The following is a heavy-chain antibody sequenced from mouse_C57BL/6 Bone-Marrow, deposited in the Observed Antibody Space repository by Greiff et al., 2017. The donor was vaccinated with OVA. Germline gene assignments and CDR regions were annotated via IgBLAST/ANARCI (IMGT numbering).Heavy chain of an antibody. J-gene: IGHJ3*01. V-gene: IGHV1-74*01. CDR2: IHPSDSDT. CDR3: AIGLRRSAWFAY. CDR1: GYTFTSYW. Sequence: QVQLQQPGAELVKPGASVKVSCKASGYTFTSYWMHWVKQRPGQGLEWIGRIHPSDSDTNYNQKFKGKATLTVDKSSSTAYMQLSSLTSEDSAVEYCAIGLRRSAWFAYWGQGTLVTVSA. D-gene: IGHD1-1*01.